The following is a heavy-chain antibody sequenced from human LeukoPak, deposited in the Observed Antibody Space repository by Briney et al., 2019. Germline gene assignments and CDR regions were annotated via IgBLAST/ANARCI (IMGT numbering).Heavy chain of an antibody. V-gene: IGHV3-23*01. D-gene: IGHD3-22*01. Sequence: PGGSLRLSCAASGFTFSTYAMSWVRQAPGKGLEWVSALSNSGGSGGTTYFADSVKGRFSISRDNSKSTLYLQLSSLTAEDTAVYYCAKAMSTDRYDSKGFYRVDFDSWGQGTLVTVSS. CDR2: LSNSGGSGGTT. J-gene: IGHJ4*02. CDR3: AKAMSTDRYDSKGFYRVDFDS. CDR1: GFTFSTYA.